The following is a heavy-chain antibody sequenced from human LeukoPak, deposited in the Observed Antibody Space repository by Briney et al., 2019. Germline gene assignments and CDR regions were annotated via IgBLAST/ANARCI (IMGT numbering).Heavy chain of an antibody. CDR1: GGSISSYY. J-gene: IGHJ4*02. D-gene: IGHD5-18*01. Sequence: SETLSLTCTVSGGSISSYYWSWIRQPAGKGLEWIGRIYTSGSTNYKPSLKSRVTMSVDTSKNQFSLKLSSVTAAATAVYYCATTIQQMGNGNFDYWGKGTLVTVSS. V-gene: IGHV4-4*07. CDR3: ATTIQQMGNGNFDY. CDR2: IYTSGST.